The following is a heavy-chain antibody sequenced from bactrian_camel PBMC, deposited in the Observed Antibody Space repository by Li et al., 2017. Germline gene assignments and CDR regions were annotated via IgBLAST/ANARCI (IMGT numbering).Heavy chain of an antibody. V-gene: IGHV3S1*01. D-gene: IGHD5*01. Sequence: VQLVESGGGSVQAGGSLRLSCGGFRVTRSLFCMAWFRQPPGKEREWVADILPRNGDTDYAAAVKGRFTISKDNAKNTVYLQMNNLQPEDTAMFYCARKRRFGSCIDDMTAGDYWGQGTQVTVS. J-gene: IGHJ4*01. CDR3: ARKRRFGSCIDDMTAGDY. CDR2: ILPRNGDT. CDR1: RVTRSLFC.